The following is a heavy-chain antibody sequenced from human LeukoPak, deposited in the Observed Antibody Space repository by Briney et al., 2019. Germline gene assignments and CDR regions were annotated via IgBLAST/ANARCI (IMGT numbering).Heavy chain of an antibody. J-gene: IGHJ5*02. CDR2: ISGSDGTT. D-gene: IGHD1-7*01. V-gene: IGHV3-23*01. CDR1: EFTFSKYG. Sequence: GGSLRLSCAASEFTFSKYGMSWVRQAPGKGLEWVSSISGSDGTTDYADSVKGRFTISRDSSKNTLYLQMNSLRTEDTAVYYCARVRRWNYGFDPWGQGTLVTVPS. CDR3: ARVRRWNYGFDP.